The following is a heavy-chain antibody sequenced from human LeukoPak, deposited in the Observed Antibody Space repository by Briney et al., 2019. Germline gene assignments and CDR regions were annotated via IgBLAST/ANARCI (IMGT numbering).Heavy chain of an antibody. D-gene: IGHD6-13*01. V-gene: IGHV4-59*01. CDR1: GGSISSYY. Sequence: KTSETLSLTCTVSGGSISSYYWSWIRQPPGRGLEWIGYIYKSGSTNYNPSLKSRVTISLDMSKNLFSLRLRSVTAADTAVYYCARGQGSSWPPDWFDPWGQGTLVTVSS. CDR2: IYKSGST. J-gene: IGHJ5*02. CDR3: ARGQGSSWPPDWFDP.